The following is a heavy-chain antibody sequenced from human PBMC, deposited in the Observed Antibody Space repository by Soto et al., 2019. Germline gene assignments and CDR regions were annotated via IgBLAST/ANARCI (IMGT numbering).Heavy chain of an antibody. V-gene: IGHV3-7*04. Sequence: EVQLVESGGGLVQPAGSLRLSCAASGFTFSTSWMDWVRQAPGKGLEWVANINQDTSEKYYVDSVGGRFTVSRDNAKNSVYLQMNSLRAEDTAVYFCSRSLIDWGQGILVTVSS. CDR1: GFTFSTSW. CDR3: SRSLID. CDR2: INQDTSEK. J-gene: IGHJ4*02.